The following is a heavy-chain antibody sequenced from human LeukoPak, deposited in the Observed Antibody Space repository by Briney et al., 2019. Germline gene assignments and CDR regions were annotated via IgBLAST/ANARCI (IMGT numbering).Heavy chain of an antibody. V-gene: IGHV3-33*01. CDR1: GFTFSSYG. D-gene: IGHD6-19*01. Sequence: AGGSLRLSCAASGFTFSSYGMHWVRQAPGKGLEWVAVIWYDGSNKYYADSVKGRFTISRDNSKNTLYLQMNSLRAEDTAVYYCARAIAVAGTGGGYFDYWGQGTLVTVSS. J-gene: IGHJ4*02. CDR3: ARAIAVAGTGGGYFDY. CDR2: IWYDGSNK.